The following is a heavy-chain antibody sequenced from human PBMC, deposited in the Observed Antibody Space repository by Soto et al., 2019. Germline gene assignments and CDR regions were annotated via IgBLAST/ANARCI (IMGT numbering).Heavy chain of an antibody. CDR1: GFTFSSYA. V-gene: IGHV3-30-3*01. CDR2: MSFDGSNR. J-gene: IGHJ6*02. CDR3: ARALGYCSSTSCPKPDGYVMDV. Sequence: LSCAASGFTFSSYAMYWVRQAPGKGLEWVAIMSFDGSNRYYPDSVKGRFTISRDNSKNTLYLQMNSLRLDDTAVYYCARALGYCSSTSCPKPDGYVMDVRGQVPNVTLSS. D-gene: IGHD2-2*01.